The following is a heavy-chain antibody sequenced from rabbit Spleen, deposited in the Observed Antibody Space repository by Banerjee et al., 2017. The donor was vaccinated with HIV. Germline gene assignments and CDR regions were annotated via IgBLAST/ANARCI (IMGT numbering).Heavy chain of an antibody. CDR2: IDAGVKGTT. CDR3: ARDTGSSFSTYGMDL. CDR1: GFSLSRDYW. J-gene: IGHJ6*01. V-gene: IGHV1S45*01. Sequence: QEQLEESGGDLVKPEGSLTLTCTASGFSLSRDYWICWVRQAPGKGLEWIACIDAGVKGTTYYASWAKGRFAVSKTSPTTVTLQMTSLTAADMATYFCARDTGSSFSTYGMDLWGPGTLVTVS. D-gene: IGHD8-1*01.